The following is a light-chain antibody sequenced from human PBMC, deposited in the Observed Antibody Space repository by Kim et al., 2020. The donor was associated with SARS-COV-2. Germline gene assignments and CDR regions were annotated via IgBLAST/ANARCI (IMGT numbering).Light chain of an antibody. Sequence: DIQMTQSPSSLSASVGDRVTITCQASQDFSNYLNWYQQKPGKAPKLLIYDASNLETGVPSRFSGSGSGTDFTFTISSLQPEDIATYYCQQYDNLPTLTFGGGTKVDIK. J-gene: IGKJ4*01. CDR1: QDFSNY. V-gene: IGKV1-33*01. CDR3: QQYDNLPTLT. CDR2: DAS.